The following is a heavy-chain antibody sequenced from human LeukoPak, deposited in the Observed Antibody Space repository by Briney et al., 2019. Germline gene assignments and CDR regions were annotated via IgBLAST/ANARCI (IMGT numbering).Heavy chain of an antibody. CDR1: GFTFSSYA. Sequence: PGGSLRLSCATSGFTFSSYAMSWLRQGPGKGLEWVSPLSGSDRTTYYADSVKGRFTISRDNSKNTLYLQMSSLRGEDTAVYYCAKVSSGWSLDYWGQGTLVTVSS. D-gene: IGHD6-19*01. CDR2: LSGSDRTT. V-gene: IGHV3-23*01. J-gene: IGHJ4*02. CDR3: AKVSSGWSLDY.